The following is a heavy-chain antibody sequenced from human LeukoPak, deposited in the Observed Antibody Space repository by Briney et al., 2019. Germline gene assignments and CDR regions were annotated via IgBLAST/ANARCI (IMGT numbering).Heavy chain of an antibody. CDR1: GGSISSSNW. V-gene: IGHV4-4*02. Sequence: SGTLSLTCAVSGGSISSSNWWSWVRQPPGKGLEWIGEIYHSGSTNYNPSLKSRVTISVDKSKNQFSLKLSSVTAADTAVYYCARVSSDSSGYYYGSFDYWGQGTLVTVSS. J-gene: IGHJ4*02. CDR2: IYHSGST. D-gene: IGHD3-22*01. CDR3: ARVSSDSSGYYYGSFDY.